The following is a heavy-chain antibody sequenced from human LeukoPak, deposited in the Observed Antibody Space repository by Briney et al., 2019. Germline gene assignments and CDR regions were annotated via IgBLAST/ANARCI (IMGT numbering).Heavy chain of an antibody. V-gene: IGHV3-15*01. CDR1: GLTFSDTW. D-gene: IGHD1-26*01. Sequence: GGSLRLSCAASGLTFSDTWMAWVRQAPGKGLEWIGRIISKTDGGTTDFAAPVKGRFTISRDDSKNTLYLQMNSLKTEDTAVYYCATDLRWELRGDYWGQGTLVTVSS. CDR2: IISKTDGGTT. CDR3: ATDLRWELRGDY. J-gene: IGHJ4*02.